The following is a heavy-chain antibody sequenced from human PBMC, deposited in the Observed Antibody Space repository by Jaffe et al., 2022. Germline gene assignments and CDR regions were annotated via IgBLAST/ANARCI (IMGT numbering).Heavy chain of an antibody. CDR3: ARRGRGRYCSGGSCYPNGYYYYYMDV. V-gene: IGHV4-34*01. J-gene: IGHJ6*03. CDR2: INHSGST. Sequence: QVQLQQWGAGLLKPSETLSLTCAVYGGSFSGYYWSWIRQPPGKGLEWIGEINHSGSTNYNPSLKSRVTISVDTSKNQFSLKLSSVTAADTAVYYCARRGRGRYCSGGSCYPNGYYYYYMDVWGKGTTVTVSS. CDR1: GGSFSGYY. D-gene: IGHD2-15*01.